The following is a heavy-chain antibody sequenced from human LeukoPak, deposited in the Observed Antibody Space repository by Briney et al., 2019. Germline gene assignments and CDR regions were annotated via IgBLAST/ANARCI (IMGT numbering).Heavy chain of an antibody. D-gene: IGHD3-10*01. CDR3: ARARGSGSYYGHDYYYYHYMDV. Sequence: ASVKVSCKASGDTFTTDYIHWVRQGPRQGPEWMGVSNPSGGSTTNAQKFQGRVTMTRDTSTSTVYMELSSLRSEDTAIYYCARARGSGSYYGHDYYYYHYMDVWGKGTTVTVSS. CDR1: GDTFTTDY. J-gene: IGHJ6*03. V-gene: IGHV1-46*01. CDR2: SNPSGGST.